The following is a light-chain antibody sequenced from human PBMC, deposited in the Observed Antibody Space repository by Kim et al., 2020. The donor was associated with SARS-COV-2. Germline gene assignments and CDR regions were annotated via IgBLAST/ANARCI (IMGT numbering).Light chain of an antibody. J-gene: IGLJ3*02. CDR1: KLGDKY. CDR2: QDS. V-gene: IGLV3-1*01. Sequence: SYELTQPPSVSVSPGQTASITCSGDKLGDKYACWYQQKPGQSPLLVIYQDSKRPSGIPERFSGSNSGNTATLTISGTQAMDEADYYCQAWDSSTAVVGGG. CDR3: QAWDSSTAV.